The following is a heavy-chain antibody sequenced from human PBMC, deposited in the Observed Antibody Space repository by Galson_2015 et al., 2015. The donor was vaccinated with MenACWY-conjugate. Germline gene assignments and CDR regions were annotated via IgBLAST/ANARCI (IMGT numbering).Heavy chain of an antibody. V-gene: IGHV6-1*01. Sequence: CAISGDSVSSNRAAWNWIRQSPSRGLEWLGRTYYKSKWYNDYAASVKSRMTIHPDTSKKLISLQLNSVTPEDTAVYYCAREVMFSRNFYAIDYWGQGTRVTVSS. CDR2: TYYKSKWYN. D-gene: IGHD1-7*01. CDR1: GDSVSSNRAA. CDR3: AREVMFSRNFYAIDY. J-gene: IGHJ4*02.